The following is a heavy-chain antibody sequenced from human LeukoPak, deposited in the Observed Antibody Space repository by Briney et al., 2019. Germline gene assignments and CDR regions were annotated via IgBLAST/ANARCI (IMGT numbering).Heavy chain of an antibody. V-gene: IGHV3-11*01. CDR2: ISSSGSTI. Sequence: GGSLRLSCAASGFTFSDYYMSWIRQAPGKGLELVPYISSSGSTIYYADSVKGRFTISRHNAKNSLYLQMNSLRAEDTAVYYCARDLSYYGSGSYIHNWFDPWGQGTLVTVSS. J-gene: IGHJ5*02. CDR3: ARDLSYYGSGSYIHNWFDP. D-gene: IGHD3-10*01. CDR1: GFTFSDYY.